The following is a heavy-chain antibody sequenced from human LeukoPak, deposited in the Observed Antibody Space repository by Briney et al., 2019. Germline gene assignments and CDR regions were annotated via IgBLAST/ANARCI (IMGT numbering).Heavy chain of an antibody. CDR3: ARSVAAAGKGYYYYYYMDV. Sequence: PSETLSLTCAVYGGSFSGYYWSWIRQPPGKGLEWIGEINHNGSTNYNPSLKSRVTISVDTSKNQFSLKLSSVTAADTAVYYCARSVAAAGKGYYYYYYMDVWGKGTTVTISS. CDR1: GGSFSGYY. D-gene: IGHD6-13*01. CDR2: INHNGST. V-gene: IGHV4-34*01. J-gene: IGHJ6*03.